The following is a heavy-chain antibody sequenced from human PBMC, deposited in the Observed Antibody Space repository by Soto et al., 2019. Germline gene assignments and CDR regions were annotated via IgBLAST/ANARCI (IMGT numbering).Heavy chain of an antibody. CDR3: ARDLWVEPELYYYGMDV. CDR2: IFYSGTT. J-gene: IGHJ6*02. D-gene: IGHD1-1*01. V-gene: IGHV4-30-4*01. CDR1: GDSIISADYY. Sequence: SETLSLTCTVSGDSIISADYYFSCIRQSPWNGLELIGHIFYSGTTYYNPSLKSRLTISVDTSKNHFSLRLTSVTAADTAVYYCARDLWVEPELYYYGMDVWGQGTTVTVSS.